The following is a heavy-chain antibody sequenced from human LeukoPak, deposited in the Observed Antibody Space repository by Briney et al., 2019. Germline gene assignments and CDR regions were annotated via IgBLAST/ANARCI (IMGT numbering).Heavy chain of an antibody. V-gene: IGHV3-53*01. CDR3: ARGAATGPTLGLDY. CDR2: IYTGGTP. J-gene: IGHJ4*02. Sequence: GGPLRLSCVASGFTVSSNYMTWARQAPGKGLEWVSVIYTGGTPYYADSVKGRFTISRDISKNTVYLQMNSLRVEDTAVYFCARGAATGPTLGLDYWGQGTLVTVSS. D-gene: IGHD6-13*01. CDR1: GFTVSSNY.